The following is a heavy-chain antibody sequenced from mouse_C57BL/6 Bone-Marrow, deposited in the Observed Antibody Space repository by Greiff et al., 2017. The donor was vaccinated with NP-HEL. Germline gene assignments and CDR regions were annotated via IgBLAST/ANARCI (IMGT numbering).Heavy chain of an antibody. D-gene: IGHD2-4*01. J-gene: IGHJ4*01. V-gene: IGHV5-16*01. CDR1: GFTFSDYS. CDR2: INYDGSST. Sequence: EVKLVESEGGLVQPGSSMKLSRTASGFTFSDYSMAWVRQVPEKGLEWVANINYDGSSTYYLDSLKSRFIISRDNAKNILYLQMSSLKSEDTATYYCAREGGLRRRTYAMDYWGQGTSVTVSS. CDR3: AREGGLRRRTYAMDY.